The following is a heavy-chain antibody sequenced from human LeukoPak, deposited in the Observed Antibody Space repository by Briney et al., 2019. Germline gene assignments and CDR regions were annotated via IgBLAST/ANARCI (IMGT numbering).Heavy chain of an antibody. CDR3: ARAVAAARGVNYFDY. V-gene: IGHV3-48*01. J-gene: IGHJ4*02. D-gene: IGHD3-10*01. Sequence: QSGGSLRLSCAASGSAFSSYSMNWVRQAPGKGLEWVSYISSSSSTIYYADSVKGRFTISRDNAKNSLYLQMNSLRAEDTAVYYCARAVAAARGVNYFDYWGQGTLVTVSS. CDR1: GSAFSSYS. CDR2: ISSSSSTI.